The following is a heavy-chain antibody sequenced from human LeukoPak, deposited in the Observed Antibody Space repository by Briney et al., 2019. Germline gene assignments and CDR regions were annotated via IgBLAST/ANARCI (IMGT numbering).Heavy chain of an antibody. J-gene: IGHJ4*02. CDR2: IKQDGSEK. CDR3: ARDRDYGAGSYLY. Sequence: GGSLRLSCAASGFTFSSYWMSWVRQAPGKGLEWVAHIKQDGSEKYYVDSVKGRFTISRDNAKNTLYLQMNSLRAEDTAVYYCARDRDYGAGSYLYWGQGTLVTVSS. CDR1: GFTFSSYW. D-gene: IGHD3-10*01. V-gene: IGHV3-7*01.